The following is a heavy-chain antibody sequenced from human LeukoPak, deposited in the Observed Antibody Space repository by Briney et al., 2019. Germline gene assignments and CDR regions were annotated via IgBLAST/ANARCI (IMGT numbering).Heavy chain of an antibody. V-gene: IGHV1-18*01. D-gene: IGHD2-2*01. CDR1: GYTFTSYG. Sequence: ASVKVSCTASGYTFTSYGISWVRQAPGQGLEWMGWISAYNGNTNYAQKLQGRVTMTTDTSTSTAYMELRSLRSDDTAVYYCARDRSSTYSNYIDYWGQGTLVTVSS. CDR2: ISAYNGNT. CDR3: ARDRSSTYSNYIDY. J-gene: IGHJ4*02.